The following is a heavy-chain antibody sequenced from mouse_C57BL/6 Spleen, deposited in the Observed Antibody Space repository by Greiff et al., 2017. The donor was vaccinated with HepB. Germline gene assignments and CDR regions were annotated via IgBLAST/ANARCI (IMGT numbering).Heavy chain of an antibody. J-gene: IGHJ4*01. CDR2: IDPETGGT. D-gene: IGHD2-2*01. V-gene: IGHV1-15*01. CDR3: TRFYGYDVGYAMDY. CDR1: GYTFTDYE. Sequence: QVQLQQSGAELVRPGASVTLSCKASGYTFTDYEMHWVKQTPVHGLEWIGAIDPETGGTAYNQKFKGKAILTADKSSSTAYMELRSLTSENSAVYYCTRFYGYDVGYAMDYWGQGTSVTVSS.